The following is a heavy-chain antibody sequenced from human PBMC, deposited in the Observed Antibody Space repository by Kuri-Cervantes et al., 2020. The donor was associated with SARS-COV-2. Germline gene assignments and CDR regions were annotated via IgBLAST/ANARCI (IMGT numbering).Heavy chain of an antibody. CDR1: GGSISSRSYY. CDR2: IYYSGST. D-gene: IGHD3-22*01. V-gene: IGHV4-39*01. Sequence: SETLSLTCSVSGGSISSRSYYWGWIRQPPGKGLEWIGSIYYSGSTNYNPTLKSRVTISVDTSKNQFSLKLSSVTAADTAVYYCARSRAMIVAQADAFDIWGQGTMVTVSS. J-gene: IGHJ3*02. CDR3: ARSRAMIVAQADAFDI.